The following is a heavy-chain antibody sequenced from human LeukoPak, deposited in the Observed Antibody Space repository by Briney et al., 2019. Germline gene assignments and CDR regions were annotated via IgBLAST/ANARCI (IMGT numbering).Heavy chain of an antibody. V-gene: IGHV4-59*01. CDR1: GVSISNYY. Sequence: VKPSETLSLTCSVSGVSISNYYWTWIRQPPGKGLEWVGYVYYSGNTNYNPSLKSRVTISVDTSKNQFSLRLTSVTAADTAVYYCARVYTCWSFDYWGQGTLVTVSS. D-gene: IGHD2-2*02. J-gene: IGHJ4*02. CDR2: VYYSGNT. CDR3: ARVYTCWSFDY.